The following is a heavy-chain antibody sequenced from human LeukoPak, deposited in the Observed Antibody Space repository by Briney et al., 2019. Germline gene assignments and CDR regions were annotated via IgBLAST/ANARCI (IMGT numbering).Heavy chain of an antibody. CDR3: AKEASTYYDFWSGYYRGLDYFDY. D-gene: IGHD3-3*01. CDR2: INSDGSST. J-gene: IGHJ4*02. V-gene: IGHV3-74*01. CDR1: GFTFSSYW. Sequence: GGSLRLSCAASGFTFSSYWMHWVRQAPGKGLVWVSRINSDGSSTSYADSVKGRFTISRDNPKNTLYLQMNSLRAEDTAVYYCAKEASTYYDFWSGYYRGLDYFDYWGQGTLVTVSS.